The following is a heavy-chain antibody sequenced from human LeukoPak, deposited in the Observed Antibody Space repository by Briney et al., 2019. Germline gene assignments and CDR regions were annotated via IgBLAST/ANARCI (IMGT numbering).Heavy chain of an antibody. D-gene: IGHD3-3*01. CDR1: GFTFSSYS. CDR3: ARARITIFGVVQASANWFDP. V-gene: IGHV3-48*01. Sequence: PGGSLRLSCAASGFTFSSYSMNWVRQAPGKGLEWASYISSSSSTIYYADSVKGRFTISRDNAKNSLYLQMNSLRAEDTAVYYCARARITIFGVVQASANWFDPWGQGTLVTVSS. J-gene: IGHJ5*02. CDR2: ISSSSSTI.